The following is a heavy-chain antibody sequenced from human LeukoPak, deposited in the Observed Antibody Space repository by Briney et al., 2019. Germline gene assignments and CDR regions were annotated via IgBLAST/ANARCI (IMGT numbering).Heavy chain of an antibody. CDR2: IYYSGST. D-gene: IGHD6-13*01. CDR1: GGSISSYY. J-gene: IGHJ5*02. V-gene: IGHV4-59*12. Sequence: MASETLSLTCTVSGGSISSYYWNWIRQPPGKGLEYIGYIYYSGSTKYSPSLKSRVTISVDTSKNQFSLKLSSVTAADTAVYYCARRRPPLLVVYSSSWYSGWFDPWGQGTLVTVSS. CDR3: ARRRPPLLVVYSSSWYSGWFDP.